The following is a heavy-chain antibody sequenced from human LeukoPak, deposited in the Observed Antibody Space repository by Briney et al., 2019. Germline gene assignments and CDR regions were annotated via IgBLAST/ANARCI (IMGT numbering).Heavy chain of an antibody. CDR2: IYYSGST. CDR1: GGSISSSSYY. Sequence: PSETLSLTCTVSGGSISSSSYYWGWIRQPPGKGLEWIGNIYYSGSTYYNPSLKSRVTISVDTSKNHFSLKLSSVTAADTAVYYCARSIAAAGTIGNFDYWGQGTLVTVSS. V-gene: IGHV4-39*07. D-gene: IGHD6-13*01. CDR3: ARSIAAAGTIGNFDY. J-gene: IGHJ4*02.